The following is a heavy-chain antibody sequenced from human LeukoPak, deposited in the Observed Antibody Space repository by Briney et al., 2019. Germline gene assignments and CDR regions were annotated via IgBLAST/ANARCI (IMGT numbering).Heavy chain of an antibody. Sequence: PGGSQRLSCAASGFTFSSYSMNWVRQAPGKGLEWVSSISSSSSYIYYADSVKGRFTISRDNAKNSLYLQMNSLRAEDTAVYYCARGVTAHPGHFDYWGQGTLVTVSS. J-gene: IGHJ4*02. D-gene: IGHD2-21*02. CDR1: GFTFSSYS. V-gene: IGHV3-21*01. CDR2: ISSSSSYI. CDR3: ARGVTAHPGHFDY.